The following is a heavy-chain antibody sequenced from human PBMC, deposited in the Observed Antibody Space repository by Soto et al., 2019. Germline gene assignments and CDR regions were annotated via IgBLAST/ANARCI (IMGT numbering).Heavy chain of an antibody. Sequence: QLQLQESGPGLVKPSETLSLTYTVSGGSISSSNYYWGWIRQPPGKGLEWIGTIYYNGATQYNPSLKSRVPISVDTSKNQFSLKIGSGTATDTAVYYCAREKRHDYVDPSGDYWGQGTLVTVSS. CDR2: IYYNGAT. CDR1: GGSISSSNYY. J-gene: IGHJ4*02. CDR3: AREKRHDYVDPSGDY. D-gene: IGHD4-17*01. V-gene: IGHV4-39*02.